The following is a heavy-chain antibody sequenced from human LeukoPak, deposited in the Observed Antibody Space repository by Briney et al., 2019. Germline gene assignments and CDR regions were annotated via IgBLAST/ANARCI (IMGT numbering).Heavy chain of an antibody. CDR3: ARDKQQLVVLDY. J-gene: IGHJ4*02. Sequence: AAVKVCCMASGYTFTSYYMHWVRQAPGQGLEWMGIINPSGGSTSYAQKFQGRVTMTRDTSTSTVYMELSSLRSEDTAVYYCARDKQQLVVLDYWGEGTVVPVSS. CDR2: INPSGGST. CDR1: GYTFTSYY. V-gene: IGHV1-46*01. D-gene: IGHD6-6*01.